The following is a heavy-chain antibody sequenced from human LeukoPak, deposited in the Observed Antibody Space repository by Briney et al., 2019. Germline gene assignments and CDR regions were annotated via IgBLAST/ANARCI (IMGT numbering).Heavy chain of an antibody. Sequence: GGSLRLSCAASVFTFSIDAMSWGRQTPGKGLQWVSAVSGSVGITYYADSVNGRATISRDNSQNTLYLQMNSLRAEDTAVYYCAKVGATQDFWGQGTLVTVSS. V-gene: IGHV3-23*01. D-gene: IGHD1-26*01. CDR3: AKVGATQDF. CDR2: VSGSVGIT. CDR1: VFTFSIDA. J-gene: IGHJ4*02.